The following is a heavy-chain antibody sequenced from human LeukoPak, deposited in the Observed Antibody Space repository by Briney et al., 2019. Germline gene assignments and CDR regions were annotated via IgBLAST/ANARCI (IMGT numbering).Heavy chain of an antibody. D-gene: IGHD5-24*01. CDR2: INPNSGGT. CDR3: ARDREMATKYYFDY. V-gene: IGHV1-2*02. J-gene: IGHJ4*02. CDR1: GYTFTGYY. Sequence: ASVKVSCKASGYTFTGYYMHWVRQAPGQGLEWMGWINPNSGGTNYAQKFQGRVTMTRDTSISTAYMELSRLRSDDTAVYYCARDREMATKYYFDYWGQGTLVTVSS.